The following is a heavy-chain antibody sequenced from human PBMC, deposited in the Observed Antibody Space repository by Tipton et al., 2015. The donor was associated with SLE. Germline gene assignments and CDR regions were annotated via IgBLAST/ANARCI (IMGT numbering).Heavy chain of an antibody. CDR3: ASYGEVWYFDL. CDR2: INHSGST. V-gene: IGHV4-34*01. CDR1: GGSFSGYY. Sequence: TLSLTCAVYGGSFSGYYWSWIRQSPGKGLEWIGEINHSGSTNYNPSLKSRVTISVDTSKNQFSLKLSSVTAADTAVYYCASYGEVWYFDLWGRGTLVTVSS. J-gene: IGHJ2*01. D-gene: IGHD4/OR15-4a*01.